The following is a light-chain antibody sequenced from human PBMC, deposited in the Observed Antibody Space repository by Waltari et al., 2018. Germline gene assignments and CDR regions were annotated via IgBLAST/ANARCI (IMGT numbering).Light chain of an antibody. Sequence: EIVMTQSPATLSVSPGERAPLSCRASQSVSSNLAWYQQKPGQAPRLLIYGASTRATGIPARFSGSGSGTEFTLTISSMQSEDFAVYYCQQYNNWPPGFGQGTKVDIK. CDR3: QQYNNWPPG. CDR1: QSVSSN. J-gene: IGKJ2*01. V-gene: IGKV3-15*01. CDR2: GAS.